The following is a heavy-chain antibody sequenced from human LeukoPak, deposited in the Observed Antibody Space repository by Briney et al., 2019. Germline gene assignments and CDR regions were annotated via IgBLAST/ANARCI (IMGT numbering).Heavy chain of an antibody. Sequence: SSETLSLTCAVYGGSFSGYYWSWIRQPPGKGLEWIGEINHSGSTNYNPSLKSRVTISVDTSKNQFSLKLSSVTAADTAVYYCARHVPGAAGILRWFDPWGQGTLVTVSS. CDR3: ARHVPGAAGILRWFDP. D-gene: IGHD6-13*01. J-gene: IGHJ5*02. V-gene: IGHV4-34*01. CDR2: INHSGST. CDR1: GGSFSGYY.